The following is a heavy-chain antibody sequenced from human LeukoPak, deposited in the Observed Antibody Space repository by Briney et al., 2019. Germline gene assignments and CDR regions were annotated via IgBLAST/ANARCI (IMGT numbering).Heavy chain of an antibody. V-gene: IGHV3-23*01. J-gene: IGHJ4*02. Sequence: GGSLRLSCAASGFTFSSYAMSWVRQAPGKGLEWVSAISGSDGSTYYADSVKGRFTISRDNSKNTLYLQMNSLRAEDTAVYYCAKARRGGRRSYSSSSFDYWGQGTLVTVSS. CDR3: AKARRGGRRSYSSSSFDY. D-gene: IGHD6-6*01. CDR2: ISGSDGST. CDR1: GFTFSSYA.